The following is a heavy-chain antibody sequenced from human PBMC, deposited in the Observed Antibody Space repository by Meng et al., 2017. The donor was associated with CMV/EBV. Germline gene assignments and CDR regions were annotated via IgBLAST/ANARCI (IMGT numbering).Heavy chain of an antibody. CDR1: GYSFTSYW. V-gene: IGHV5-51*01. D-gene: IGHD2-15*01. J-gene: IGHJ6*02. Sequence: GESLKISCKGSGYSFTSYWIGWVRQMPGKGLEWMGIIYPGDSDTRYSPSFQGQVTISADKSISTAYLQWSSLKASDTAMYYCARHLGPMCSGGSCYSLPSYYGMDVWGQGTTVTVSS. CDR3: ARHLGPMCSGGSCYSLPSYYGMDV. CDR2: IYPGDSDT.